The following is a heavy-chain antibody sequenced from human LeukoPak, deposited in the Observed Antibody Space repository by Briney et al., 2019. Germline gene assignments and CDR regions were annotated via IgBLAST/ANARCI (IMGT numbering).Heavy chain of an antibody. CDR1: GFTFSSYA. Sequence: GGSLRLSCAASGFTFSSYAMSWVRQASGKGLEWVSIIYSGGSIYYADSVKGRFTISRDNSKNALSLQMNSLRAEDTAVYYCAKHSSSAYYFDNWGQGTLVTVSS. D-gene: IGHD6-19*01. J-gene: IGHJ4*02. V-gene: IGHV3-23*03. CDR3: AKHSSSAYYFDN. CDR2: IYSGGSI.